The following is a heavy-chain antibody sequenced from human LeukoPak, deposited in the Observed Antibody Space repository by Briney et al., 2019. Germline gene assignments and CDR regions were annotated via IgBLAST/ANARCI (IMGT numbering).Heavy chain of an antibody. V-gene: IGHV3-15*01. Sequence: GGSLRLSCAASGFTFSNAWMSWVRQAPGKGLEWVGRIKSKTDGGTTDYAAPVKGGFTISRDDSKNTLYLQMSSLKTEDTAVYYCTTATRETWPAFDIWGQGTMVTVSS. CDR1: GFTFSNAW. CDR3: TTATRETWPAFDI. J-gene: IGHJ3*02. CDR2: IKSKTDGGTT. D-gene: IGHD5-12*01.